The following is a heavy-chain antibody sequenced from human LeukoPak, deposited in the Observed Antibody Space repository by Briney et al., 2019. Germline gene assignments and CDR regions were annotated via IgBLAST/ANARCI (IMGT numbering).Heavy chain of an antibody. CDR2: IYTSGST. Sequence: SETLSLTCTVSGGSISSYYWSWIRQPPGKGLEWIWYIYTSGSTNYNPSLKSRVTISVDTSKNQFSLKLSSVTAADTAVYYCARWGAYGSSSGYYFDYWGQGTLVTVSS. V-gene: IGHV4-4*09. J-gene: IGHJ4*02. CDR3: ARWGAYGSSSGYYFDY. CDR1: GGSISSYY. D-gene: IGHD6-6*01.